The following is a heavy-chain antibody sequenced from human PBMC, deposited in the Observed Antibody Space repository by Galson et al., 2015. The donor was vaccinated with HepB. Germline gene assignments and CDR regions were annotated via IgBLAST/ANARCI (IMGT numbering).Heavy chain of an antibody. V-gene: IGHV3-30*04. Sequence: SLRLSCAASGFTFSSYAMHWVRQAPGKGLEWVAVISYDGSNKYYADSVKGRFTISRDNSKNTLYLQMNSLRAEDTAVYYCARDLRAAAGTPDYWGQGTLVTVSS. CDR2: ISYDGSNK. J-gene: IGHJ4*02. CDR3: ARDLRAAAGTPDY. CDR1: GFTFSSYA. D-gene: IGHD6-13*01.